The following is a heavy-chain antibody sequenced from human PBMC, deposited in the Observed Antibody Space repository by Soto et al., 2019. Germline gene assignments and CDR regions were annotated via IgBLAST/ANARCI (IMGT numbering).Heavy chain of an antibody. D-gene: IGHD6-13*01. CDR3: ARDGIAAAQRGVYYYGMDV. V-gene: IGHV3-21*01. CDR1: GFTFSSYS. J-gene: IGHJ6*02. Sequence: GGSLRLSCAASGFTFSSYSMNWVRQAPGKGLEWVSSISSSSSYIYYADSVKGRFTISRDNAKNSLYLQMNSLRAEDTAVYYCARDGIAAAQRGVYYYGMDVWGQGTTVTVSS. CDR2: ISSSSSYI.